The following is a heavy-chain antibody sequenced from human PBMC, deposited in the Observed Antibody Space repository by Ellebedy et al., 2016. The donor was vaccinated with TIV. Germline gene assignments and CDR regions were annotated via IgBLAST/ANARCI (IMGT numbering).Heavy chain of an antibody. CDR2: ISSSSSTI. D-gene: IGHD5-18*01. Sequence: GGSLRLSXAASGFTFSSYSMNWVRQAPGKGLEWVSYISSSSSTIHYADSVKGRLTISRDNAKNSLYLQMNSLRDEDTAVYYCARDRGGYTYGNFDYWGQGTLVTVSS. J-gene: IGHJ4*02. V-gene: IGHV3-48*02. CDR3: ARDRGGYTYGNFDY. CDR1: GFTFSSYS.